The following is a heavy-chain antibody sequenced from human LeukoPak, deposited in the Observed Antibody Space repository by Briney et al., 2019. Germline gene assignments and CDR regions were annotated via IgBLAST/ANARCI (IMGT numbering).Heavy chain of an antibody. CDR2: ISGSSSYI. J-gene: IGHJ4*02. D-gene: IGHD6-6*01. CDR1: GFTFSSYS. CDR3: ARADSNIAARRIGFDY. V-gene: IGHV3-21*01. Sequence: PGGSLRLSCAASGFTFSSYSMNWVRQAPGKGLEWVSSISGSSSYIYYADSLKGRFTISRDNAKNSLYLQINSLRAGDTALYYCARADSNIAARRIGFDYWGQGTLVTVSS.